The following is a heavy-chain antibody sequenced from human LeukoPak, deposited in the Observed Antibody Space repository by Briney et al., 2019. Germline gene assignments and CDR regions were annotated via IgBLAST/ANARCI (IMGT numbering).Heavy chain of an antibody. CDR3: AKEGYCSSTSCYKVGYNWFDP. J-gene: IGHJ5*02. V-gene: IGHV3-23*01. Sequence: GGSLRLSCAASGFTFSSYAMSSVRQAPGKGLEWVSAISGSGGSTYYADSVKGRFTISRDNSKNTLYLQMNSLRAEDTAVYYCAKEGYCSSTSCYKVGYNWFDPWGQGTLVTVSS. D-gene: IGHD2-2*02. CDR1: GFTFSSYA. CDR2: ISGSGGST.